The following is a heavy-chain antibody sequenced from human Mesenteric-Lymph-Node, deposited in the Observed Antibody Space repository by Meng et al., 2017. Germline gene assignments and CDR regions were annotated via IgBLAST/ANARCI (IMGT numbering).Heavy chain of an antibody. Sequence: EVQLVESGGGLVKPGESLRLSGGASGFTFSSYSMNWVRQAPGKGLEWVSSISTSTSIYYADSAKGRFTISRDNAKNSLFLQMNSLRAEDTAVYYCARGVAPAGMLYWYFDLWGRGTLVTVSS. CDR2: ISTSTSI. D-gene: IGHD6-13*01. CDR3: ARGVAPAGMLYWYFDL. V-gene: IGHV3-21*01. CDR1: GFTFSSYS. J-gene: IGHJ2*01.